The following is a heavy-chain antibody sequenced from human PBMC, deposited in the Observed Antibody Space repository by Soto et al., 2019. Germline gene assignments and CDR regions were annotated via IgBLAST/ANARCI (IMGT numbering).Heavy chain of an antibody. D-gene: IGHD6-13*01. CDR3: ARRIAAAGTWWFDP. J-gene: IGHJ5*02. Sequence: SETLSLTYTVSGGSISSSSYYWGWIRQPPGKGLEWIGSIYYSGSTYYNPSLKSRVTISVDTSKNQFSLKLSSVTAADTAVYYCARRIAAAGTWWFDPWGQGTLVTVSS. CDR2: IYYSGST. V-gene: IGHV4-39*01. CDR1: GGSISSSSYY.